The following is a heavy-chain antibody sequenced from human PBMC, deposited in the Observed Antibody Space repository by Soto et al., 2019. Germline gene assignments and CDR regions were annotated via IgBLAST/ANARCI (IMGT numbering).Heavy chain of an antibody. D-gene: IGHD1-26*01. CDR2: IRYDGSNE. CDR3: ASDVVGATTYFGYLDY. Sequence: QVNLVESGGGVVQPGRSIRLSCAASASIFSGHGMNWIRKAPGKGMEWVAIIRYDGSNEQYADSVKGRFTISSDNSKNILYLHMNSLRAEDTAVYYCASDVVGATTYFGYLDYWVQGTPVTVCS. V-gene: IGHV3-33*08. J-gene: IGHJ4*02. CDR1: ASIFSGHG.